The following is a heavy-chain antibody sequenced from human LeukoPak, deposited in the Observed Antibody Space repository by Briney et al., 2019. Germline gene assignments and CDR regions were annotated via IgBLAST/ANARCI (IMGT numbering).Heavy chain of an antibody. CDR2: ISGSGGST. CDR3: AKGGEIWSGHRPDY. Sequence: GGSLRLSCAASGFTFSSYAMSWVRQAPGKGLEWVSAISGSGGSTYYADSVKGRFTISRDNSKNTLYLQMNSLRAEDTAVYYCAKGGEIWSGHRPDYWGQGTLVTVSS. J-gene: IGHJ4*02. CDR1: GFTFSSYA. D-gene: IGHD3-3*01. V-gene: IGHV3-23*01.